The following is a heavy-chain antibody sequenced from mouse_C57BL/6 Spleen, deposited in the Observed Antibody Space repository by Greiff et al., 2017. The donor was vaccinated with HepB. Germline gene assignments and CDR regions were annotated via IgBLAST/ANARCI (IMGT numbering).Heavy chain of an antibody. Sequence: EVQLVESGEGLVKPGGSLKLSCEASGFTFSDYAMSWVRQTPEKSLEWVADIRSGGDNIYYADTVKGRFTISRNNARNTLYRQMSSLKSEDTAMYYCTAGERNYAMDYWGQGTSVTVSS. CDR2: IRSGGDNI. CDR1: GFTFSDYA. V-gene: IGHV5-9-1*02. J-gene: IGHJ4*01. CDR3: TAGERNYAMDY.